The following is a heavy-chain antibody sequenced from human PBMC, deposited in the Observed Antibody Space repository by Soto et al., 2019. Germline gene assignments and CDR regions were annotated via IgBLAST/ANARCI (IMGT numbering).Heavy chain of an antibody. D-gene: IGHD6-25*01. CDR1: GFSFAYYG. J-gene: IGHJ5*02. CDR3: AKAYAATAVDP. V-gene: IGHV3-30*18. CDR2: ISYDGTEK. Sequence: QVQLVESGGGVVQPGRSLRLSCAASGFSFAYYGMHWVRQAPGKGLEWVAVISYDGTEKYYEDSVKGRFTISRDNTKNRLELEKNSLRCGETGVYFCAKAYAATAVDPWGQGTLVTVSS.